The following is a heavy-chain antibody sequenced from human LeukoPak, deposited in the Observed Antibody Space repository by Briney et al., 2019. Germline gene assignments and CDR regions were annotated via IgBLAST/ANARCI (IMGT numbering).Heavy chain of an antibody. Sequence: SETLSLTCAVYGGSFSGYYWSWIRQPPGKGLEWIGEINHSGSTNYNPSLKSRVTISVDTSKNQFSLKLSSVTAADTAVYYCARSFSGWDYYYMDVWGKGTTVTISS. CDR3: ARSFSGWDYYYMDV. CDR2: INHSGST. CDR1: GGSFSGYY. D-gene: IGHD6-19*01. J-gene: IGHJ6*03. V-gene: IGHV4-34*01.